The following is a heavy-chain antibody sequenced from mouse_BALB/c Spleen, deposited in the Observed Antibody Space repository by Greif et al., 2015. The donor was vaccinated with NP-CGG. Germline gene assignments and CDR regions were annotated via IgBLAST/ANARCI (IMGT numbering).Heavy chain of an antibody. CDR3: ARARPYYAMDY. J-gene: IGHJ4*01. CDR1: GFNIKDTY. Sequence: DVKPQESGAELVKPGASVKLSCTASGFNIKDTYMHWVKQRPEQGLEWIGRIDPANGNTKYDPKFQGKATITADTSSNTAYLQLSSLTSEDTAVYYCARARPYYAMDYWGQGTSVTVSS. CDR2: IDPANGNT. V-gene: IGHV14-3*02. D-gene: IGHD3-1*01.